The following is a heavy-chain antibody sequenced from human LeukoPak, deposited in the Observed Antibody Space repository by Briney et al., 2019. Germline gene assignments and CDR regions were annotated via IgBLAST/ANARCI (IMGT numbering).Heavy chain of an antibody. Sequence: PGGSLRLSCAASGFTFSSYGMHWVRQAPGKGLEWVAVISYDGSNKYYADSVKGRFTISRDNSKNTLYLQMNSLRAEDTAVYYCARDLHDILTGYYIVLGYWGQGTLVTVSS. CDR2: ISYDGSNK. CDR1: GFTFSSYG. J-gene: IGHJ4*02. CDR3: ARDLHDILTGYYIVLGY. D-gene: IGHD3-9*01. V-gene: IGHV3-30*03.